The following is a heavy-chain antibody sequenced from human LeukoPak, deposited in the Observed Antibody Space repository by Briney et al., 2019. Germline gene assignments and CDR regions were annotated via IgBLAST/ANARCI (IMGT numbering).Heavy chain of an antibody. CDR1: ADSFSSHY. D-gene: IGHD2-15*01. J-gene: IGHJ5*02. V-gene: IGHV4-59*11. CDR3: ARGRYCSGGSCYEYNWFGP. Sequence: SETLSLTCAVSADSFSSHYWTWIRQSPGTGLEWIGYIYYSGSTNYNPSLKSRVTISVDTSKNQFSLKLSSVTAVDTAVYYCARGRYCSGGSCYEYNWFGPWGQGTLVTVSS. CDR2: IYYSGST.